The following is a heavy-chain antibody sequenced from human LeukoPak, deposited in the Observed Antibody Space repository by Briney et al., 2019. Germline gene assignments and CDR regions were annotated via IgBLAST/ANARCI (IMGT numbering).Heavy chain of an antibody. CDR1: GGSISSSSYY. CDR3: ARATLAGTLGFDY. CDR2: IYYSGST. V-gene: IGHV4-39*07. J-gene: IGHJ4*02. Sequence: SETLSLTCTVSGGSISSSSYYWGWIRQPPGKGLEWIGSIYYSGSTYYNPSLKSRVTISVDTSKNQFSLKLSSVTAADTAVYYCARATLAGTLGFDYWGQGTLVTVSS. D-gene: IGHD6-19*01.